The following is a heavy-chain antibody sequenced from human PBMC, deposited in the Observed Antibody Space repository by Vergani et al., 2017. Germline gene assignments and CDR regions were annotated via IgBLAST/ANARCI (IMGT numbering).Heavy chain of an antibody. CDR3: AREGVDIVATITSSIYYYYGMDV. V-gene: IGHV3-23*04. D-gene: IGHD5-12*01. Sequence: EVQLVESGGGLVQPGRSLRLSCAASGFTFSSYAMSWVRQAPGKGLEWVSAISGSGGSTYYADSVKGRFTISRDNSKNTLYLQMNSLRAEDTAVYYCAREGVDIVATITSSIYYYYGMDVWGQGTTVTVSS. CDR2: ISGSGGST. J-gene: IGHJ6*02. CDR1: GFTFSSYA.